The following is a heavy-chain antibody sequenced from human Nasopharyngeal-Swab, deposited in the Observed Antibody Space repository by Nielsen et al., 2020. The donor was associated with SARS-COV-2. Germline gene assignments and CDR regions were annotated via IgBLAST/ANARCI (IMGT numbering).Heavy chain of an antibody. CDR3: ARQAQMPTAGFHNWFDP. CDR1: GYSFTNYW. V-gene: IGHV5-51*01. D-gene: IGHD5-24*01. Sequence: GESPKISCKTSGYSFTNYWIGWVRQMPGKGLEWMGIIYPGDSDTRYSPSFQGQVTISADKSIRTAYLQWSSLKASDTAMYYCARQAQMPTAGFHNWFDPWGQGTRLTVSS. CDR2: IYPGDSDT. J-gene: IGHJ5*02.